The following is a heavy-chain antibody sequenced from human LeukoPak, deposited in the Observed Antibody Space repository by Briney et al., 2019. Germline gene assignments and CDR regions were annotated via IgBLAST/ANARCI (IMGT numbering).Heavy chain of an antibody. V-gene: IGHV3-21*01. Sequence: PGGSLRLSCAATGFTCSAYSMNWVRQAPGKGLEWVSSISTSSSHIYYADSVKGRFTISRDNAKNSLYLQMNSLTAEDTAVYYCARVYSSSWQGAGNWGQGTLVTVSS. CDR2: ISTSSSHI. CDR1: GFTCSAYS. D-gene: IGHD6-13*01. J-gene: IGHJ4*02. CDR3: ARVYSSSWQGAGN.